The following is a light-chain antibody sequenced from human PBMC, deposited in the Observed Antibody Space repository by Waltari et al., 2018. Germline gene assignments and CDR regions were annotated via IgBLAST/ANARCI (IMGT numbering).Light chain of an antibody. CDR3: QQYDISPLT. V-gene: IGKV3-20*01. CDR1: QTVRTTY. J-gene: IGKJ4*01. Sequence: EIVLTQPPGTLSLSPGERATLSCRASQTVRTTYLAWYQQKPGQAPTLLIYGASSRATVIPDRFSGSGSGTDFSLTISSLEPEDFAVYYCQQYDISPLTFGGGTKVEIK. CDR2: GAS.